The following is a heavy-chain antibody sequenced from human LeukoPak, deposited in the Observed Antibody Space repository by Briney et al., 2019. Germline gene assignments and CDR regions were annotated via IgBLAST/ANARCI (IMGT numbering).Heavy chain of an antibody. CDR2: INTNTGNP. J-gene: IGHJ6*02. Sequence: ASAKVSCKASGYTFTSYAMNWVRQAPGQGLEWMGWINTNTGNPTYAQGFTGRFVFSLDTSVSTAYLQISSLKAEDTAVYYCARRYYGSGSYYTYYYYGMDVWGQGTTVTVSS. CDR3: ARRYYGSGSYYTYYYYGMDV. V-gene: IGHV7-4-1*02. D-gene: IGHD3-10*01. CDR1: GYTFTSYA.